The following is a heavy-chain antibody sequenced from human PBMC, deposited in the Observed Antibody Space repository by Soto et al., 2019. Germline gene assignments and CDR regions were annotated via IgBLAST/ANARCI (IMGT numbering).Heavy chain of an antibody. CDR2: IYQSGVT. CDR1: GDSYSISTYS. V-gene: IGHV4-30-2*01. J-gene: IGHJ5*02. D-gene: IGHD6-19*01. CDR3: AGMPYTSGLRFDP. Sequence: SETLSLTCNMSGDSYSISTYSWSWIRQPPGKALQWIGFIYQSGVTSYNPSLASRVSISLDRSDNQCSLKLKSVTAADTAVYFCAGMPYTSGLRFDPWGPGTLVTVSS.